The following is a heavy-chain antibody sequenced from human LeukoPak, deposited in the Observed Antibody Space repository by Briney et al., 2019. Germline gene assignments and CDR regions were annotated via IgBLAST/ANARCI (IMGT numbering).Heavy chain of an antibody. V-gene: IGHV3-9*01. CDR3: PKDIVVVPAAMEEYNWFDP. CDR2: ISWNSGSI. CDR1: GFTFDDYA. J-gene: IGHJ5*02. Sequence: GGSLRLSCAASGFTFDDYAMHWVRQAPGKGLEWVSGISWNSGSIGYADSVKDRFTISRDNSKNTLYLQMNSLGVEDTAVYYCPKDIVVVPAAMEEYNWFDPWGQGTLVTVSS. D-gene: IGHD2-2*01.